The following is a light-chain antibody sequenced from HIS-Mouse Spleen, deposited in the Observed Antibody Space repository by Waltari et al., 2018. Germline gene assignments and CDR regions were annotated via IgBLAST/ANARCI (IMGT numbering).Light chain of an antibody. CDR2: EVS. CDR3: SSYTSSSTLV. CDR1: SSHVGCYNY. Sequence: QSALTQPASVSGSPGQSITISCTGTSSHVGCYNYVLWYQQHPGNAPKLMIYEVSNRPSGVSNRFSGSKSGNTASLTISGLQAEDEADYYCSSYTSSSTLVFGTGTKVTVL. J-gene: IGLJ1*01. V-gene: IGLV2-14*01.